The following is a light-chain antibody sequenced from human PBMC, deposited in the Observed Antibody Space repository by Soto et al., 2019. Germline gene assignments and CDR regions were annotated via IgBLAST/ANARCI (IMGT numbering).Light chain of an antibody. V-gene: IGLV2-11*01. CDR3: CLYAGSDTLV. CDR1: SSDVGGYNY. J-gene: IGLJ1*01. Sequence: QSALTQPRSVSGSPGQSVTISCTGTSSDVGGYNYVSWYQQHPGKAPKLTIYDVSNRPSWVPDRISGSKSGNTASLTISGLQAEDEADYYCCLYAGSDTLVFGTGTKVTVL. CDR2: DVS.